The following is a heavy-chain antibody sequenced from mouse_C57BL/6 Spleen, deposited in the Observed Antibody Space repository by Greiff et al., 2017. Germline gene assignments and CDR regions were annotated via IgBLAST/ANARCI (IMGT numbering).Heavy chain of an antibody. V-gene: IGHV1-85*01. CDR2: IYPRDGST. Sequence: QVQLQQSGPELVKPGASVKLSCKASGYTFTSYDINWVKQRPGQGLEWIGWIYPRDGSTKYNEKFKGKATLTVDTSASTAYMELHSLTSEDSTVYFREKKGLTTVVGGNFDYWGQGTTLTVSS. J-gene: IGHJ2*01. CDR1: GYTFTSYD. CDR3: EKKGLTTVVGGNFDY. D-gene: IGHD1-1*01.